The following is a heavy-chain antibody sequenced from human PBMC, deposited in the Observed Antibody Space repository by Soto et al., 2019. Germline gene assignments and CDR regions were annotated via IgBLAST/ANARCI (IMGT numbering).Heavy chain of an antibody. CDR3: SYLHYDILTGSIWSYFDY. V-gene: IGHV3-15*01. J-gene: IGHJ4*02. CDR1: GFTFNNAW. D-gene: IGHD3-9*01. Sequence: GWSLRLSCAASGFTFNNAWMSWVRQAPGKGLEWVGHIKRKTDGGTRDYAAPVKGRFTISRNDSKSTLYLQMNSLKTEDTAVYYCSYLHYDILTGSIWSYFDYWGEGTPVTVSS. CDR2: IKRKTDGGTR.